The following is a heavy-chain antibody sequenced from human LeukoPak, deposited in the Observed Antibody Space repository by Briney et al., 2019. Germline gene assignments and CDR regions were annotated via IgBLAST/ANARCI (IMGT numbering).Heavy chain of an antibody. CDR3: ARVSLDFYDRSGYYYFDY. J-gene: IGHJ4*02. V-gene: IGHV4-59*01. D-gene: IGHD3-22*01. CDR1: GGSISSYY. Sequence: SETLSLTCTVSGGSISSYYWSWIRQPPGKGLEWIGYIYYSGSTNYNPPLKSRVTMSVDTSKNQFSLNLRSVTAADTAVYYCARVSLDFYDRSGYYYFDYWGQGTLATVSS. CDR2: IYYSGST.